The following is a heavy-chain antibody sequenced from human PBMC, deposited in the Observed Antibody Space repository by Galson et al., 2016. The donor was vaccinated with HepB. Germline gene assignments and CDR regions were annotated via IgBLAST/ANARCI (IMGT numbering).Heavy chain of an antibody. V-gene: IGHV1-46*01. CDR3: AKSVGIQLWLDHAFDI. CDR1: GYTFTSYN. Sequence: SVKVSCKASGYTFTSYNVHWVRQAPGQGLEWMGIINPSGGSTSYAQKFQGRVTMTRDTSTSTVYMELSSLRFEDTAVYYCAKSVGIQLWLDHAFDIWGQGTMVTVSS. J-gene: IGHJ3*02. D-gene: IGHD5-18*01. CDR2: INPSGGST.